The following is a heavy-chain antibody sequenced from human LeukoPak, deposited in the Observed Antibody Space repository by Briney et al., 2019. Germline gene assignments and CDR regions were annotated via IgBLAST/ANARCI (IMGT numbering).Heavy chain of an antibody. CDR3: ARGGNRSLDS. CDR1: GFNFRDRW. Sequence: GGSLTLSCAASGFNFRDRWLDWVRQAPGAGLEWLGNIVTDGSAQHYADSVKGRFSISRDNRRNLMYLHMNSLRVEDTAIYYCARGGNRSLDSWGQGTLVTVSS. V-gene: IGHV3-7*01. CDR2: IVTDGSAQ. D-gene: IGHD3-16*01. J-gene: IGHJ4*02.